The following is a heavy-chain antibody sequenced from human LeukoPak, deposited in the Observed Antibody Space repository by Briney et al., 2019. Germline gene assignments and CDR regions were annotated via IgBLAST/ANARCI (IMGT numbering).Heavy chain of an antibody. Sequence: GASVKVSCKASGYTFTSYGISWVRQAPGQGLEWMAWISAYSGNTEYAENIQGRVTMTTDTSTSTASMELRSLRSDDTAVYYCARDAVSTVTAGGIDYWGQGNLVTVSS. CDR1: GYTFTSYG. D-gene: IGHD2-21*02. CDR3: ARDAVSTVTAGGIDY. CDR2: ISAYSGNT. V-gene: IGHV1-18*01. J-gene: IGHJ4*02.